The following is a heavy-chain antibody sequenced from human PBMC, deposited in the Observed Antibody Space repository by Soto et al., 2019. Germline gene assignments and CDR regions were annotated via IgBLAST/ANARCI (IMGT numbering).Heavy chain of an antibody. CDR2: IYYSGST. Sequence: PSETLSLTCTVSGGSISSGGYYWSWIRQHPGKGLEWIGYIYYSGSTYYNPSLKSRVTISVDTSKNQFSLKLSSVTAAGTAVYYCARYYYGSGSPFYYYGMDVWGQGTTVTVSS. CDR3: ARYYYGSGSPFYYYGMDV. V-gene: IGHV4-31*03. J-gene: IGHJ6*02. CDR1: GGSISSGGYY. D-gene: IGHD3-10*01.